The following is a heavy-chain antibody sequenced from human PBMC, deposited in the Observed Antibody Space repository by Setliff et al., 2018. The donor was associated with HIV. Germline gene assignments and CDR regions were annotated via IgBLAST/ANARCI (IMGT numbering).Heavy chain of an antibody. D-gene: IGHD1-7*01. CDR3: ARLPGTTSPHVGWFDP. CDR2: IYHSGST. V-gene: IGHV4-38-2*01. Sequence: SETLSLTCAVSGYSISSGYYWGWIRQPPGKGLEWIGSIYHSGSTYYNPSLKSRVTISVYTSKNQFPLKLSSVTAADTAVYYCARLPGTTSPHVGWFDPWGQGTLVTVSS. CDR1: GYSISSGYY. J-gene: IGHJ5*02.